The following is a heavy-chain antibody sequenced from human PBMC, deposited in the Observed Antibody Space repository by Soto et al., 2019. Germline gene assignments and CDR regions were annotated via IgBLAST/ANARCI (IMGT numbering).Heavy chain of an antibody. J-gene: IGHJ4*02. CDR2: ISPGDSDT. V-gene: IGHV5-51*01. CDR1: GYSFSNYW. CDR3: ARRNTWGRYFDF. D-gene: IGHD3-16*01. Sequence: GESLKISCKASGYSFSNYWIGWVRQMPGKGLEWMTLISPGDSDTRYNPSFQGQVTISADKSITTAYLQWSSLKASDTAIYYCARRNTWGRYFDFWGQGTLVTVSS.